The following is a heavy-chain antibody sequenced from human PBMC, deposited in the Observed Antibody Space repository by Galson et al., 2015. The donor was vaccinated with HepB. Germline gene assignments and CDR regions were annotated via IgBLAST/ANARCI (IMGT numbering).Heavy chain of an antibody. Sequence: CAISGDSVSSHNVAWNWIRQSPSRGLEWLGRTYYRSKWFNEYTVSVKSRITINPDTSKNQFSLQLNSVTPEDTAVYYCARGRPTYFPMDVWGQGTTVTVSS. J-gene: IGHJ6*02. CDR2: TYYRSKWFN. CDR1: GDSVSSHNVA. D-gene: IGHD1-1*01. V-gene: IGHV6-1*01. CDR3: ARGRPTYFPMDV.